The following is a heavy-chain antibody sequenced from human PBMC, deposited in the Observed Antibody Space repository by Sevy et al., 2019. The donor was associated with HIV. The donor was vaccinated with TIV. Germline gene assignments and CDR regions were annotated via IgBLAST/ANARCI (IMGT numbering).Heavy chain of an antibody. J-gene: IGHJ4*02. Sequence: GGSLRLSCAASGFTFSKYSMSWVRQPPGKGLEWVSTLSFGCGEINYADSVKGRCTISRDNSKSSVYLQMNNLRPEDTAVYYCAREGCTKPHDYWGEGTLVTV. V-gene: IGHV3-23*01. CDR1: GFTFSKYS. D-gene: IGHD2-8*01. CDR3: AREGCTKPHDY. CDR2: LSFGCGEI.